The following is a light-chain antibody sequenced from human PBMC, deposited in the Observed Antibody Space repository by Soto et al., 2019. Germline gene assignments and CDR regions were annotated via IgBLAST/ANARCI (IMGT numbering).Light chain of an antibody. CDR3: EQYSSSPWT. J-gene: IGKJ1*01. CDR2: GAS. CDR1: QSVSSRY. V-gene: IGKV3-20*01. Sequence: IVLTQSPGTMSLSPEERATLSCRARQSVSSRYLAWYQQKPGQPHRLLIYGASSRATGIPDRFSGSRSGTDITLTISRLDPEEFAVYYCEQYSSSPWTFGQRNKVEIE.